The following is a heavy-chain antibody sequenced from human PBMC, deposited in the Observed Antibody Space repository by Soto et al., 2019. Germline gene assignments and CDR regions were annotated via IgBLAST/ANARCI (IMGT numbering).Heavy chain of an antibody. CDR3: ATHDFWSGPGDY. V-gene: IGHV3-33*01. D-gene: IGHD3-3*01. J-gene: IGHJ4*02. Sequence: PGGSLRLSCAASGFTFSSYGMHWVRQAPGKGLEWVAVIWYDGSNKYYADSVKGRFTISRDNSKNTLYLQMNSLRAEDTAVYYCATHDFWSGPGDYWGQGTLVTVSS. CDR1: GFTFSSYG. CDR2: IWYDGSNK.